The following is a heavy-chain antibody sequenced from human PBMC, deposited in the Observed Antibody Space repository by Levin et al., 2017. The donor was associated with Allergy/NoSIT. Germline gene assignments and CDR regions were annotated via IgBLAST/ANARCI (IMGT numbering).Heavy chain of an antibody. D-gene: IGHD6-13*01. CDR1: GVSIKSFY. Sequence: ESLKISCTVSGVSIKSFYWSWIRQAAGKGLEWIGRIYTSGTIDYSVSLKSRLTMSMDTSRNEFSLKLSSVTAADTAMYYCVRVAAAANWFDPWGQGILVTVSS. J-gene: IGHJ5*02. V-gene: IGHV4-4*07. CDR2: IYTSGTI. CDR3: VRVAAAANWFDP.